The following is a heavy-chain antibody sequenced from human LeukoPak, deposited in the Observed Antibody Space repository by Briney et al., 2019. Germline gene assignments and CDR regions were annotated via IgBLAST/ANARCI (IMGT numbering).Heavy chain of an antibody. D-gene: IGHD5-24*01. CDR1: GGSISSGGYS. J-gene: IGHJ4*02. CDR2: IYHSGST. Sequence: SQTLSLTCAVSGGSISSGGYSWSWIRQPPGKGLEWIGYIYHSGSTNYNPSLKSRVTISVDTSKNEFSLKVNSVSAADTAVYYCASVELATTNFDYWGQGTLVTVSS. V-gene: IGHV4-30-2*01. CDR3: ASVELATTNFDY.